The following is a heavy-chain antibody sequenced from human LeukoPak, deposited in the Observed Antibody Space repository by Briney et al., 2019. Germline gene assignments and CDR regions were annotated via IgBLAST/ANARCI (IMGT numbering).Heavy chain of an antibody. CDR3: ARVGGYYDFWSGPYYFDY. Sequence: GGSLRLSCAASGFTLSSYAMSWVRQAPGKGLEWVSAISGSGGSTYYADSVKGRFTISRDNSKNTLYLQMNSLRAEDTAVYYCARVGGYYDFWSGPYYFDYWGQGTLVTVSS. D-gene: IGHD3-3*01. CDR1: GFTLSSYA. J-gene: IGHJ4*02. CDR2: ISGSGGST. V-gene: IGHV3-23*01.